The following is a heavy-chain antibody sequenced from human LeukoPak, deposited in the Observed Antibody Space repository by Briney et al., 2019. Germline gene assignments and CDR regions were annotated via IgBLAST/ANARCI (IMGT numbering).Heavy chain of an antibody. V-gene: IGHV4-39*01. CDR3: ARQEEQQLED. Sequence: SETLSLTCTVSGGSISSSSYYWGWIRQPPGKGLEWIGSIYYSGSTYYNPSLKSRVTISVDTSKNQFSLKLSSVTAADTAVYYCARQEEQQLEDWGQGTLVTVSS. D-gene: IGHD6-13*01. CDR2: IYYSGST. CDR1: GGSISSSSYY. J-gene: IGHJ4*02.